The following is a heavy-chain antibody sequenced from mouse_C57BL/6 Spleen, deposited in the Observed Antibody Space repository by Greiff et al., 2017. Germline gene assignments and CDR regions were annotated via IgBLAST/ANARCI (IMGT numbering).Heavy chain of an antibody. Sequence: QVQLKQPGAELVKPGASVKMSCKASGYTFTSYWITWVKQRPGQGLEWIGDIYPGSGSTNYNEKFKSKATLTVDTSSSTAYMQLSSLTSEDSAVXYCARCGYYDSSLNYWGQGTTLTVSS. J-gene: IGHJ2*01. CDR3: ARCGYYDSSLNY. CDR1: GYTFTSYW. D-gene: IGHD1-1*01. CDR2: IYPGSGST. V-gene: IGHV1-55*01.